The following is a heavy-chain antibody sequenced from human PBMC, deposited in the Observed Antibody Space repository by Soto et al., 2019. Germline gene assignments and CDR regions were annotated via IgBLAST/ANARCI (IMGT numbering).Heavy chain of an antibody. Sequence: QVQLVESWGGVVQSGRSLRLSCAASGFTFSSYGMHWVRQAPGKGLEWVAVIWYDGSNKYYADSVKGRFTVSRDNSKNTLYLQMTSLRAEDTAVYYCATNGGFGTGTTDYWGQGTLVTVSS. CDR3: ATNGGFGTGTTDY. V-gene: IGHV3-33*01. D-gene: IGHD1-1*01. J-gene: IGHJ4*02. CDR1: GFTFSSYG. CDR2: IWYDGSNK.